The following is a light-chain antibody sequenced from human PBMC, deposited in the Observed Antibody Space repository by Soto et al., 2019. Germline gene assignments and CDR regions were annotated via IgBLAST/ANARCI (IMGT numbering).Light chain of an antibody. J-gene: IGKJ4*01. CDR3: QQRRGWPLT. CDR2: DSS. CDR1: QSVSNY. Sequence: VLTQSPAILSLSPGERATLDCRASQSVSNYLAWYQQRPGQAPRLLIYDSSNRATGIPARFSASGSGTAFTLTISSLEPGDFAVYYCQQRRGWPLTFGGGTKVEIK. V-gene: IGKV3-11*01.